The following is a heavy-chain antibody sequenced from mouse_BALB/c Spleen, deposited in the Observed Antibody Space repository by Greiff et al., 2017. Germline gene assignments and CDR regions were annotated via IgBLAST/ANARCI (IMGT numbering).Heavy chain of an antibody. CDR1: GFTFSNYW. CDR2: IRLKSNNYAT. V-gene: IGHV6-6*02. D-gene: IGHD2-4*01. CDR3: TRTITTGAYYYAMDY. J-gene: IGHJ4*01. Sequence: EVKLVESGGGLVQPRGSMKLSCVASGFTFSNYWMNWVRQSPEKGLEWVAEIRLKSNNYATHYAESVKGRFTISRDDSKSSVYLQMNNLRAEDTGIYYCTRTITTGAYYYAMDYWGQGTSVTVSS.